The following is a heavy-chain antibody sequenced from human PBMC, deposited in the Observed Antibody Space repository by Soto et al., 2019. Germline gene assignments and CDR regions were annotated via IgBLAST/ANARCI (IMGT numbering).Heavy chain of an antibody. Sequence: QVQLVQSGAEVKKPGSSVKVSCKASGGTFSSYTISWVRQAPGQGLEWMGRIIPILGIANYEQKFQGRVTITADKSTSTAYMELSSLRSEDTAVYYCASPSGGYSLPYYYYGMDVWGQGTTVTVSS. CDR3: ASPSGGYSLPYYYYGMDV. D-gene: IGHD5-18*01. J-gene: IGHJ6*02. CDR1: GGTFSSYT. CDR2: IIPILGIA. V-gene: IGHV1-69*02.